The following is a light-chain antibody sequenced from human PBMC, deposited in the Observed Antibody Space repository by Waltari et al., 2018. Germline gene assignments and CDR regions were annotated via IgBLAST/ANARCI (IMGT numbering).Light chain of an antibody. J-gene: IGKJ2*01. CDR2: DAS. V-gene: IGKV3-11*01. Sequence: EIVLTQSPATLSLSPGDTATLSCRASQSVGNYLAWYQQKPGQAPRLLIYDASNRATGIPARFRGSGYGTDFTLTISSLEAEDFAVYYCQQRSNWTPHTFGQGARLEIK. CDR3: QQRSNWTPHT. CDR1: QSVGNY.